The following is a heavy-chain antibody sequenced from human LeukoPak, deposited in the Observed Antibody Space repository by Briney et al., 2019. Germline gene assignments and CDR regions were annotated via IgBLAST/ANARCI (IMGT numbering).Heavy chain of an antibody. D-gene: IGHD3-22*01. V-gene: IGHV1-2*02. CDR2: INRNSGGT. Sequence: ASVKVSCKASGYTFTGYYMHWVRQAPGQGLEWIGWINRNSGGTNYAQKFQGRVTMTRDTSISTAYMELSRLRSDDTAVYYCASKDEARYYYDSSGYEDAFDIWGQGTMVTVSS. J-gene: IGHJ3*02. CDR3: ASKDEARYYYDSSGYEDAFDI. CDR1: GYTFTGYY.